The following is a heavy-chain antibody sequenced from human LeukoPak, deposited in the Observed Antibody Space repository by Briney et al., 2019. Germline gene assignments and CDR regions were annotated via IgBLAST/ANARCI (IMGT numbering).Heavy chain of an antibody. J-gene: IGHJ6*02. CDR3: ARGHYGMDV. V-gene: IGHV4-34*01. CDR1: GGSFSGYY. CDR2: INHSGST. Sequence: KSSETLSLTCAVYGGSFSGYYWSWIRQPPGKGLEWIGEINHSGSTNYNPSLKSRVTISVDTSKNQFSLKLSSVTAADTAVYYCARGHYGMDVWGQGTTVTVSS.